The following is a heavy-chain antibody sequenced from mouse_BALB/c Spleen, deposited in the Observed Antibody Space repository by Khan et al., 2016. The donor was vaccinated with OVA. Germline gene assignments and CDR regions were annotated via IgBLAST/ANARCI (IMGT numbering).Heavy chain of an antibody. CDR3: ARGGDGGFAY. Sequence: VQLQESGAELVKPGASVKLSCKASGYTFTSYDMNWVRQRPEQGLEWIGWIFPGDGSTKYNETFKGKATLTTDKSSSPAYMQLRMLPSEDSAVYFCARGGDGGFAYWGQGTLVTVSA. CDR1: GYTFTSYD. J-gene: IGHJ3*01. V-gene: IGHV1-85*01. CDR2: IFPGDGST. D-gene: IGHD3-3*01.